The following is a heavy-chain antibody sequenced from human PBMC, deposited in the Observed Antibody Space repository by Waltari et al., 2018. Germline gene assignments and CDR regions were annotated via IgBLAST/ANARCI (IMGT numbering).Heavy chain of an antibody. D-gene: IGHD6-13*01. CDR1: GFTFSSYE. CDR2: ISSRGST. J-gene: IGHJ4*02. V-gene: IGHV3-48*03. CDR3: AKIGRPGIAAAGPGY. Sequence: EVQLVESGGGLVQPGGSLRLSCAASGFTFSSYEMNWVRQAPGKGLEWVSYISSRGSTYYADSVKGRFTISRDNSKNTLFLQMNSLRAEDMAVYYCAKIGRPGIAAAGPGYWGRGTLVTVSS.